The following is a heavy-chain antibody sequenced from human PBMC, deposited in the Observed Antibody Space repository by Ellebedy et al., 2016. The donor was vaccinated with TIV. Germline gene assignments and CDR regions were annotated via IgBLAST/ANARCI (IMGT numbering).Heavy chain of an antibody. CDR1: GFTFSSYG. J-gene: IGHJ4*02. D-gene: IGHD3-10*01. Sequence: GESLKISXAASGFTFSSYGMHWVRQAPGKGLEWVAVIWYDGSNKYYADSVKGRFTISRDNSKNTVYLQMNSLRAEDTAVYYCTTAGGSGTDYQLDYWGQGTLVTVSS. V-gene: IGHV3-33*01. CDR3: TTAGGSGTDYQLDY. CDR2: IWYDGSNK.